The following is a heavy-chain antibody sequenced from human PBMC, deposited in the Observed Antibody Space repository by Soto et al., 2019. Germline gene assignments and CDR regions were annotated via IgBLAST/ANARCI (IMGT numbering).Heavy chain of an antibody. CDR2: IVVGSGNT. V-gene: IGHV1-58*01. Sequence: QMQLVQSGPEVKKPGTSVKVSCKASGFTFTSSAVQWVRQAREQRLEWIGWIVVGSGNTNYAQKFQERVTITRDMSTSTAYMELSSLRSEDTAVYYCAARGRIVGATTVDYWGQGTLVTVSS. J-gene: IGHJ4*02. CDR1: GFTFTSSA. D-gene: IGHD1-26*01. CDR3: AARGRIVGATTVDY.